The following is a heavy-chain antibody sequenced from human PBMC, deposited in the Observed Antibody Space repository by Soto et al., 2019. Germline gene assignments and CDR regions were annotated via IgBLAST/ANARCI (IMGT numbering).Heavy chain of an antibody. CDR1: GYTFTSYG. CDR2: ISAYNGNT. Sequence: ASVKVSCKASGYTFTSYGISWVRQAPGQGLEWMGWISAYNGNTNYAQKLQGRVTMTTDTSTSTAYMELRSLRSDDTAVYYCARHDELRVAPEAWWIDPSGQRILGSGSS. V-gene: IGHV1-18*01. D-gene: IGHD2-2*01. CDR3: ARHDELRVAPEAWWIDP. J-gene: IGHJ5*02.